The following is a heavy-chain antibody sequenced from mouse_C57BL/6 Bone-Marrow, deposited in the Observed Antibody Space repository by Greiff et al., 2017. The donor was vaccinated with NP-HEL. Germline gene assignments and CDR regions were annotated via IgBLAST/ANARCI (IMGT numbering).Heavy chain of an antibody. Sequence: QVQLQQSGAELVRPGTSVKVSCKASGYAFTNYLIEWVKQRPGQGLEWIGVINPGSGGTNYNEKFKGKATLTADKSSSTAYMQLSSLTSEDSAVYFCARSPYYRGAYWGQGTLVTVSA. V-gene: IGHV1-54*01. CDR1: GYAFTNYL. J-gene: IGHJ3*01. CDR3: ARSPYYRGAY. D-gene: IGHD2-14*01. CDR2: INPGSGGT.